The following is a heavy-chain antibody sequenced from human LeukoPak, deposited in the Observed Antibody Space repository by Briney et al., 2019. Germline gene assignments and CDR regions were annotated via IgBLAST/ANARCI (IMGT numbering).Heavy chain of an antibody. CDR2: ISSSSSYI. V-gene: IGHV3-21*01. CDR1: GFTFSSYS. J-gene: IGHJ4*02. D-gene: IGHD1-26*01. CDR3: AMPNSGSYVGYFDY. Sequence: GGSLRLSCAASGFTFSSYSMNWVRQAPGKGLEWVSSISSSSSYIYYADSVKGRFTISRDNAKNSLYLQMNSLRAEDTAVYYCAMPNSGSYVGYFDYWGQGTLVTVSS.